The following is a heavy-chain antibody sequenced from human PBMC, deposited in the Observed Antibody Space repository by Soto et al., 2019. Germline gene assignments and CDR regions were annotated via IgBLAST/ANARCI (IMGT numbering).Heavy chain of an antibody. V-gene: IGHV3-23*01. CDR2: ISGSGGST. D-gene: IGHD1-26*01. CDR1: GFTFSSYA. Sequence: GGSLRLSCAASGFTFSSYAMSWVRQAPGKGLEWVSAISGSGGSTYYADSVKGRFTISRDNSKNTLYLQMNSLRAEDTAVYYCAKSAATPQDYYYYYYMDVWGKGTTVTVSS. J-gene: IGHJ6*03. CDR3: AKSAATPQDYYYYYYMDV.